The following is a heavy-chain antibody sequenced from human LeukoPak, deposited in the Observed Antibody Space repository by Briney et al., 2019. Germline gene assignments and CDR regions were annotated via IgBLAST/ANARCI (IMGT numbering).Heavy chain of an antibody. D-gene: IGHD6-6*01. CDR3: GRKSAARKTSEFDY. V-gene: IGHV1-46*01. CDR2: INPSGGST. J-gene: IGHJ4*02. CDR1: GYTFTSYY. Sequence: GASVKVSCKASGYTFTSYYIHWVRRAPGQGLEWMGIINPSGGSTGYAQKFQGRVTMTRDTSTSTVYMEVSSLRSEDTAVYYCGRKSAARKTSEFDYWGQGTLVTVSS.